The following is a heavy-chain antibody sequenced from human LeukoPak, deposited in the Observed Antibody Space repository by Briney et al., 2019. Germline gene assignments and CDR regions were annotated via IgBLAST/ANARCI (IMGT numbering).Heavy chain of an antibody. Sequence: GASVKVSCKASGYTFIGYYMHWVRQAPGQGLEWMGWINPNSGGTNYAQKFQGRVTMTRDTSITTAYMELSRLRSDDTAVYYCARNGVVTIVGSRNWFDPWGQGTLVTVSS. D-gene: IGHD1-26*01. CDR2: INPNSGGT. J-gene: IGHJ5*02. CDR1: GYTFIGYY. V-gene: IGHV1-2*02. CDR3: ARNGVVTIVGSRNWFDP.